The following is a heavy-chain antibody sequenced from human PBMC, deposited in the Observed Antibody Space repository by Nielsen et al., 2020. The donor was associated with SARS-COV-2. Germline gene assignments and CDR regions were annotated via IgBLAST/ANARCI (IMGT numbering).Heavy chain of an antibody. Sequence: GESLKISCAASGFTFSSYSMNWVRQAPGKGLEWVSSISSSSSYIYYADSVKGRFTISRDNAKNSLYLQMNSLRAEDTAGYYCAKDMTTGVKYFPHWGQGPLVTVSS. J-gene: IGHJ1*01. CDR2: ISSSSSYI. CDR1: GFTFSSYS. V-gene: IGHV3-21*01. D-gene: IGHD4-23*01. CDR3: AKDMTTGVKYFPH.